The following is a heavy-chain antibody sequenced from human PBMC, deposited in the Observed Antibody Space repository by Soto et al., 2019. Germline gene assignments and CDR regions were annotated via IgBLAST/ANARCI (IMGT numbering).Heavy chain of an antibody. CDR3: TTAGGGEQLEGDYYYGMDV. J-gene: IGHJ6*02. CDR2: IKSKTDGGTT. Sequence: GGSLRLSCAASGFTFSNAWMNWVRQAPGKGLEWVGRIKSKTDGGTTDYAAPVKGRFTISRDDSKNTLYLQMNSLKTEDTAVYYCTTAGGGEQLEGDYYYGMDVWGQGTTVTVSS. V-gene: IGHV3-15*07. CDR1: GFTFSNAW. D-gene: IGHD6-6*01.